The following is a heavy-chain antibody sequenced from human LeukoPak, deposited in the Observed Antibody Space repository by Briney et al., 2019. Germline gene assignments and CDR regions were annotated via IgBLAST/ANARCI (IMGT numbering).Heavy chain of an antibody. J-gene: IGHJ4*02. D-gene: IGHD5-18*01. Sequence: PSETLSLTCTVSGGSISSYYWSWIRQPPGKGLEWVGYIYYSGSTNYNPSLKSRVTISVDTSKNQFSLKLSSVTAADTAVYYCVRSRGYSYDLDYWGQGTLVTVSS. CDR2: IYYSGST. CDR3: VRSRGYSYDLDY. CDR1: GGSISSYY. V-gene: IGHV4-59*01.